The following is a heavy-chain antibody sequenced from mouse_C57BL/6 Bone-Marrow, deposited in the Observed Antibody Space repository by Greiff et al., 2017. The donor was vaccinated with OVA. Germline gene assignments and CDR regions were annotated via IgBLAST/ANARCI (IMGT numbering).Heavy chain of an antibody. V-gene: IGHV2-2*01. Sequence: VQLQESGPGLVQPSQSLSITCTVSGFSLTSYGVHWVRQSPGKGLEWLGVIWSGGSTDYNAAFISRLSISKDNSKSQVFFKMNSLQADDTAIYYCARTPPSYGSSYWYFDVWGTGTTVTVSS. CDR2: IWSGGST. CDR3: ARTPPSYGSSYWYFDV. CDR1: GFSLTSYG. D-gene: IGHD1-1*01. J-gene: IGHJ1*03.